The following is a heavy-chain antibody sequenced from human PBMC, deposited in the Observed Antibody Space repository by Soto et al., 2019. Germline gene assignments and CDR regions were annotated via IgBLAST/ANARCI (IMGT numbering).Heavy chain of an antibody. V-gene: IGHV3-30*18. D-gene: IGHD2-21*02. J-gene: IGHJ4*02. CDR2: ISYDGSNT. Sequence: QVHLVESGGGVVKPGRSLRLSCAASGFTFNNFGMYWVRQAPGKGLERVAVISYDGSNTFYVDSVKGRFTISRDNSKNTVYLHMNSLRADDTAVYYCAKNIYGEVTAMDYFDYWGQGTWVTVAS. CDR3: AKNIYGEVTAMDYFDY. CDR1: GFTFNNFG.